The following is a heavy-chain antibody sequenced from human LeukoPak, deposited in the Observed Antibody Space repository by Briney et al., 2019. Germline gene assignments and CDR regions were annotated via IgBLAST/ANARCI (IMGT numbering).Heavy chain of an antibody. D-gene: IGHD6-25*01. Sequence: GGSLRLSCAASGFTFSSSAMTWVRQAPGRGLEWVSAINSGGGSTYYADSVKGRFTISRDNAKNSLYLQMNSLRAEDTAVYYCARDLYNSASKWGQGTLVTVSS. CDR3: ARDLYNSASK. V-gene: IGHV3-23*01. J-gene: IGHJ4*02. CDR1: GFTFSSSA. CDR2: INSGGGST.